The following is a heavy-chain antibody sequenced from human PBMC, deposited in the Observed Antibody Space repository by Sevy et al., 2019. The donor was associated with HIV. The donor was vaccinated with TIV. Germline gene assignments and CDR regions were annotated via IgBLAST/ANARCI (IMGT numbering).Heavy chain of an antibody. D-gene: IGHD6-19*01. CDR1: GFTFSSYG. CDR2: IWYDGSNK. J-gene: IGHJ4*02. CDR3: AREGIAVASIGYYFDY. Sequence: GGSLRLSCAASGFTFSSYGMHWVRQAPGKGLEWVAIIWYDGSNKKYADSVKGRFSISRDNSKNTLYLQMNSLRAEDTAVYYCAREGIAVASIGYYFDYWGQGTLVTVSS. V-gene: IGHV3-33*01.